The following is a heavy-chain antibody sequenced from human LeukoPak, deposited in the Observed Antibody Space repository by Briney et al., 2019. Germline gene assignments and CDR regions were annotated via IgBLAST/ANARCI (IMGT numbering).Heavy chain of an antibody. CDR1: GYTFTSYY. Sequence: ASVKVSCKASGYTFTSYYIHWVRQAPGQGLEWMGIINPSGGSTSYAQKFQGRVTMTRDTSTSTVYMELSSLRSEDTAVSYCARSTIHETSHFDYWGQGTLVTVSS. D-gene: IGHD3-3*01. V-gene: IGHV1-46*01. J-gene: IGHJ4*02. CDR2: INPSGGST. CDR3: ARSTIHETSHFDY.